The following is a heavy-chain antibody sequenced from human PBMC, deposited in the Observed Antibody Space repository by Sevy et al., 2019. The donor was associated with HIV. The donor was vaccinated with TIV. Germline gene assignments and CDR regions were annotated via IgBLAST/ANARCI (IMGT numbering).Heavy chain of an antibody. Sequence: SETLSLTCTVSGGSISSGDYYWSWIRQPPGKGLEWIGYIYYSGSTYYNPSLKSRVTISVDTSKNQLSLKLSSLTAADTAVYYCARGRHDSSGYYPPRFDYWGQGTLVIVSS. J-gene: IGHJ4*02. D-gene: IGHD3-22*01. V-gene: IGHV4-30-4*01. CDR1: GGSISSGDYY. CDR3: ARGRHDSSGYYPPRFDY. CDR2: IYYSGST.